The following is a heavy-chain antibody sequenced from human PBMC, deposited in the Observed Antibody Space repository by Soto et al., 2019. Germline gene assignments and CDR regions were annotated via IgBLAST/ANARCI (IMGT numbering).Heavy chain of an antibody. CDR1: GGSISSYY. J-gene: IGHJ4*02. D-gene: IGHD6-6*01. V-gene: IGHV4-59*01. Sequence: PSETLSLTCTVSGGSISSYYWNWIRQSPGKGLEWIASLDYSGTTNYNPSLKSRITTSVDPSKKQFSLKMRSVTAADTAVYYCARDSFPPYSSSSKGFDHWGQGTLVTVSS. CDR3: ARDSFPPYSSSSKGFDH. CDR2: LDYSGTT.